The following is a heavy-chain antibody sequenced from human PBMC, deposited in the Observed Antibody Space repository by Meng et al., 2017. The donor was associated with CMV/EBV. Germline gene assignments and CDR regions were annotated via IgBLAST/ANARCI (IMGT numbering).Heavy chain of an antibody. V-gene: IGHV1-69*05. D-gene: IGHD1-26*01. CDR1: GGTFRRYA. CDR2: SSPIFGTA. CDR3: VGVGAVDY. Sequence: KASGKASGGTFRRYAIRGVRQAPGRVLEWMGGSSPIFGTASYAQKFQGRVTITTDESTSTAYRELSSLRSEDTAVYDSVGVGAVDYWGQGTLVTVSS. J-gene: IGHJ4*02.